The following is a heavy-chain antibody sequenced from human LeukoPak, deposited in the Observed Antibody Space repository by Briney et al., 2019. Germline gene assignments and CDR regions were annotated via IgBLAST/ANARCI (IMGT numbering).Heavy chain of an antibody. J-gene: IGHJ6*03. CDR2: ISAYNGNT. D-gene: IGHD6-19*01. Sequence: ASVKVSCKASGYTFTSYGISWVRQAPGQGLEWMGWISAYNGNTNYAQKLQGRVTMTTDTSTSTAYMELRSLRSDDTAVYYCARQSSGWSGYYYYMDVWGKGTTVTVSS. CDR3: ARQSSGWSGYYYYMDV. CDR1: GYTFTSYG. V-gene: IGHV1-18*01.